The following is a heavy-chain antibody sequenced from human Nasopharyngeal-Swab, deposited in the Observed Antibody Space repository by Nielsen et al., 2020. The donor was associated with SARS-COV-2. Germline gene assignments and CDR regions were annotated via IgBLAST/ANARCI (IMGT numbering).Heavy chain of an antibody. CDR3: ARDRVGSGSEVDP. D-gene: IGHD3-10*01. Sequence: SVKVSCKASGGTFSSYAISWVRQAPGQRLEWMGGIIPIFGTANYAQKFQGRVTITADESTSTAYMELSSLRSEDTAVYYCARDRVGSGSEVDPWGQGTLVTVSS. CDR2: IIPIFGTA. CDR1: GGTFSSYA. J-gene: IGHJ5*02. V-gene: IGHV1-69*13.